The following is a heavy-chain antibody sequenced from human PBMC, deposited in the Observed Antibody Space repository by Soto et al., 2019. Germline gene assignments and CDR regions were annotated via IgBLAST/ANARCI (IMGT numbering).Heavy chain of an antibody. J-gene: IGHJ4*02. CDR3: ARDRDAYGSKGICSGHYFDY. CDR2: ISDNSSVI. V-gene: IGHV3-48*02. Sequence: EVQLVESGGGLVQPVGSLRLSCAASGFTFSTYSINWVRQAPGKGREWVSYISDNSSVIYYEDAVKGRFTISRDNAKNSLYLQMNSLRDEDTAVYYCARDRDAYGSKGICSGHYFDYWGQGTLVTVSS. CDR1: GFTFSTYS. D-gene: IGHD2-8*01.